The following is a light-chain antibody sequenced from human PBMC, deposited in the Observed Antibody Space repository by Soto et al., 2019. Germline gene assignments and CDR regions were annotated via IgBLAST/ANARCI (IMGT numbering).Light chain of an antibody. J-gene: IGLJ2*01. CDR3: SSYTSSSPYVV. V-gene: IGLV2-14*01. CDR2: EVS. CDR1: SSDVGGYNY. Sequence: QSVLTQPASVSGSPGPSITISCTGTSSDVGGYNYVSWYQQHPGKAPKLMIYEVSNRPSGVSNRFSGSKSGNTASLTISGLQAEDEADYYCSSYTSSSPYVVFGGGTQLTV.